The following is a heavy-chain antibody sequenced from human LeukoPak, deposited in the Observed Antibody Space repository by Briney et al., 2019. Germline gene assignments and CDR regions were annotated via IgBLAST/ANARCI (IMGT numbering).Heavy chain of an antibody. CDR1: GFTFDDYG. V-gene: IGHV3-48*01. D-gene: IGHD4-17*01. CDR2: ISSSSRTI. CDR3: ARQSGTMVTTRFDY. J-gene: IGHJ4*02. Sequence: GGSLRLSCAASGFTFDDYGMSWVRHAPGKGLEWVSYISSSSRTIYYADSVKGRFTISRDNAKNSLYLQMNSLRAEDTAIYYCARQSGTMVTTRFDYWGQGTLVTVSS.